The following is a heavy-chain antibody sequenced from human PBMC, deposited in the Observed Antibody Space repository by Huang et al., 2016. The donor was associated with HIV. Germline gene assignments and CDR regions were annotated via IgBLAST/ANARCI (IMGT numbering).Heavy chain of an antibody. CDR3: VSHGSGTADY. V-gene: IGHV4-61*01. CDR1: GDSVSSASYY. D-gene: IGHD3-10*01. J-gene: IGHJ4*02. Sequence: QVQLQESGPGLVKPSETLSLSCTVSGDSVSSASYYWSWIRQPPGRGLEWIGYIYVSGGTNYNPSLKSRVTISIDTSKNQFSLRLSSVTAADTAVYYCVSHGSGTADYWGQGTLVTVSS. CDR2: IYVSGGT.